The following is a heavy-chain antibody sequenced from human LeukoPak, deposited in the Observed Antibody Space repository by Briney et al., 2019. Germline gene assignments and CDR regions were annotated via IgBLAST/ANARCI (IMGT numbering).Heavy chain of an antibody. Sequence: GGSLRLSCAASGFTFSTYGMHWVRQAPGKGLEWVAVISYDGSNEYYADSVKGRFTISRDNSKNTLYLQMNCLRAEDTAVYYCAKDLYSSSWYRFDYWGQGTLVTVSS. D-gene: IGHD6-13*01. CDR3: AKDLYSSSWYRFDY. V-gene: IGHV3-30*18. CDR2: ISYDGSNE. J-gene: IGHJ4*02. CDR1: GFTFSTYG.